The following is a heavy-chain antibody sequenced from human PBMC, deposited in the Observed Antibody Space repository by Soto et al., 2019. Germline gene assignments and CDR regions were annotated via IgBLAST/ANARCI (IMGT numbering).Heavy chain of an antibody. D-gene: IGHD3-16*01. J-gene: IGHJ4*02. Sequence: GLDLEWLALIYWDDDKRYSPSLKSRLTITKDTSKNQVVLTMTNMDPVDTATYYCAHRLGGLWAFDYWGQGTLVTVSS. CDR2: IYWDDDK. CDR3: AHRLGGLWAFDY. V-gene: IGHV2-5*02.